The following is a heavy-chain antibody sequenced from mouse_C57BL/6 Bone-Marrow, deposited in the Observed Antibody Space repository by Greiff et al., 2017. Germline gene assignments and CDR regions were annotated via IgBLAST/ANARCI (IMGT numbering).Heavy chain of an antibody. V-gene: IGHV2-6*01. Sequence: QVQLQQSGPGLVAPSQSLSISCTVSGFSLTSYGVDWVRQSPGKGLEWLGVIWGVGSTNYNSAPKSRLSISKDNSKSQVFLKMNSLQTDDTAMYYWASFHRGFAYWGQGTLVTVSA. CDR2: IWGVGST. CDR3: ASFHRGFAY. CDR1: GFSLTSYG. J-gene: IGHJ3*01.